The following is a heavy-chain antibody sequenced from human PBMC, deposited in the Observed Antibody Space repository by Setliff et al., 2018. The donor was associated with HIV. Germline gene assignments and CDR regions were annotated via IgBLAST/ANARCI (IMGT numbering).Heavy chain of an antibody. Sequence: PGGSLRLSCAASELTFSNYAMTWVRQAPGKGLEWVSSLSGSGGSTYYADSVKGRFTISRDNAKNTLYLQMDSLRAEDTAVYYCARGGANPSWFDSWGQGTLVTVSS. V-gene: IGHV3-23*01. CDR2: LSGSGGST. J-gene: IGHJ5*01. D-gene: IGHD3-16*01. CDR3: ARGGANPSWFDS. CDR1: ELTFSNYA.